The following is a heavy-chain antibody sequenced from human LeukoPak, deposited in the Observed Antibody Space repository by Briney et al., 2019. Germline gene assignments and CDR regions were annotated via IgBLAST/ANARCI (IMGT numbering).Heavy chain of an antibody. J-gene: IGHJ4*02. CDR1: GRSFSGYY. CDR3: ASASPRNYGSARWRF. CDR2: INHSGST. D-gene: IGHD3-10*01. V-gene: IGHV4-34*01. Sequence: PSETLSLTCAVYGRSFSGYYWSWIRQPPGKGLEWIGEINHSGSTNYNPSLKSRGTISVDTSKNQFSLKLSSVTAADTAVYYCASASPRNYGSARWRFWGQGTLVTVSS.